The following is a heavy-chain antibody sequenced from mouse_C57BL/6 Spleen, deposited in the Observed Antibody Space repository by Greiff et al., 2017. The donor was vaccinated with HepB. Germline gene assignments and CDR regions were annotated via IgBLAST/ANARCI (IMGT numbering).Heavy chain of an antibody. CDR3: ARGGLLPSRFAC. D-gene: IGHD1-1*01. V-gene: IGHV5-17*01. CDR1: GFTFSDYG. J-gene: IGHJ3*01. Sequence: EVMLVESGGGLVKPGGSLKLSCAASGFTFSDYGMHWVRQAPEKGLEWVAYISSGSSTTYYADTVKGRFTITRDNAKNTLFLQMTSLRSEDTAMYYCARGGLLPSRFACWGQGTLVTVSA. CDR2: ISSGSSTT.